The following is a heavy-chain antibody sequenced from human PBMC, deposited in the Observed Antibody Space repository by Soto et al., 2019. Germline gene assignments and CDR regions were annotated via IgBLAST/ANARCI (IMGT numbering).Heavy chain of an antibody. Sequence: QVQLQGSAPGLVKPSQPLSLTCTVSGGSISSGDYYWGWIRQPPGKGLEWIGYIYNSGSTYYNPSLKSRVTIAVDTSKNQFSLKLSSVTAADTAVYYCASTMALIDWFDPWGQGTLVTVSS. CDR1: GGSISSGDYY. CDR2: IYNSGST. J-gene: IGHJ5*02. V-gene: IGHV4-30-4*01. D-gene: IGHD3-3*01. CDR3: ASTMALIDWFDP.